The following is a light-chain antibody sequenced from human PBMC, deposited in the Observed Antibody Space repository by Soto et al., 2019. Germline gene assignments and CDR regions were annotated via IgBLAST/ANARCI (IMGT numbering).Light chain of an antibody. J-gene: IGKJ4*01. CDR1: QSISSY. Sequence: DIQMTQSPSSLSASVGDRVTITCRASQSISSYLNWYQQKPGKAPKLLIHAASSLESGVPSRFSGSGSGTDFTLTISSLQPEDFATYYCQQTTSFPLTFGGGTKVEIK. V-gene: IGKV1-39*01. CDR3: QQTTSFPLT. CDR2: AAS.